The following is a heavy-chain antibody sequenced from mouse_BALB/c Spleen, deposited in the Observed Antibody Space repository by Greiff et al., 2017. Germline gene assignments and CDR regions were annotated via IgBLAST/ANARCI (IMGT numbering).Heavy chain of an antibody. CDR3: ARAVVATKGGDY. D-gene: IGHD1-1*01. V-gene: IGHV5-4*02. Sequence: EVHLVESGGGLVKPGGSLKLSCAASGFTFSDYYMYWVRQTPGKRLEWVGTISDGGSYPYYPDSVKGRFTISRDNAKNNLYLQMSSLKSEDTAMYYCARAVVATKGGDYWGQGTTLTVSS. CDR2: ISDGGSYP. J-gene: IGHJ2*01. CDR1: GFTFSDYY.